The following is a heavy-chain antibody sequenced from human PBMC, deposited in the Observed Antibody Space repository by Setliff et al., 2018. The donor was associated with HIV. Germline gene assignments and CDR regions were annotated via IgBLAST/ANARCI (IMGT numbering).Heavy chain of an antibody. CDR3: ARDFSTYYSIDS. J-gene: IGHJ4*02. D-gene: IGHD3-22*01. Sequence: GGSLRLSCTASGFSIDDYAMSWVRQAPGKGLEWVRRIKSKTDGGTTEYAAPVKGRFTISRDNSKNTLYLQMNSLRTDDTAVYFCARDFSTYYSIDSWGQGTLVTVSS. CDR1: GFSIDDYA. V-gene: IGHV3-15*01. CDR2: IKSKTDGGTT.